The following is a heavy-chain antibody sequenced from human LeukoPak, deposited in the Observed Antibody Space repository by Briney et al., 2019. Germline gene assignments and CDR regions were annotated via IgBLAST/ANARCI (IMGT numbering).Heavy chain of an antibody. CDR2: INAGNGNT. V-gene: IGHV1-3*01. D-gene: IGHD6-19*01. CDR3: AWIAVAGIGAFDI. J-gene: IGHJ3*02. Sequence: ASVKVSCKASGYTFTSYAMHWVRQAPGQRLEWMGWINAGNGNTKYSQKFQGRVTITRDTSASTAYMELSSLRSEDTAVYYCAWIAVAGIGAFDIWGQGTMVTVSS. CDR1: GYTFTSYA.